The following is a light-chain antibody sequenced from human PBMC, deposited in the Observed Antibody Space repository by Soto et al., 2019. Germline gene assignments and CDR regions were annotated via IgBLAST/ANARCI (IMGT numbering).Light chain of an antibody. Sequence: QLTQSPSSLSASVGDRVTITCRASQGISSFLAWYQQKPGKAPKLLIYGASTLQSGVPSRFSGGGSGTDFTLTIGSLQPEDFATYYCQQLNSFPIPFGPGTKVDIK. CDR2: GAS. V-gene: IGKV1-9*01. CDR3: QQLNSFPIP. CDR1: QGISSF. J-gene: IGKJ3*01.